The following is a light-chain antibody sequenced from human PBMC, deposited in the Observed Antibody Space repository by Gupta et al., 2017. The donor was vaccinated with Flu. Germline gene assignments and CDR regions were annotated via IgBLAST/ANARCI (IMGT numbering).Light chain of an antibody. CDR2: SNN. V-gene: IGLV1-44*01. CDR3: AAWYDSLNGSWV. CDR1: SSNIGSNT. Sequence: SSNIGSNTVNWYQQLPGAAPKLLIYSNNQRPSAVPDRFSGAKSGTSASLAISGLQSEDEADYYCAAWYDSLNGSWVFGGGTKLTVL. J-gene: IGLJ3*02.